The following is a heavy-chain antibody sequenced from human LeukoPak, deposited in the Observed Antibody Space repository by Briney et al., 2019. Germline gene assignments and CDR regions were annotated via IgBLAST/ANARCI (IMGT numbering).Heavy chain of an antibody. Sequence: SETLSLTCTVSGGSISSYYWSWIRQPPGKGLEWIGYIYYSGGTNYDPSLKSRVTISVDTSKNQFSLKLSSVTAADTAVYYCARGNDGWFDPWGQGTLVTVSS. CDR3: ARGNDGWFDP. V-gene: IGHV4-59*12. D-gene: IGHD1-1*01. CDR1: GGSISSYY. CDR2: IYYSGGT. J-gene: IGHJ5*02.